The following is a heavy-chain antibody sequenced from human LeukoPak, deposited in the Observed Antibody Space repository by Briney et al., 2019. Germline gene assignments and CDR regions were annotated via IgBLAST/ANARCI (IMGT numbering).Heavy chain of an antibody. CDR3: ARDKGMVYGSGSYLDY. CDR2: ITSSSSYT. D-gene: IGHD3-10*01. Sequence: PGGSLRLSCAAPGITFSNYDMNWVRQAPGKGLEWISSITSSSSYTFYADSVKGRFTISRDNAKNSLYLQMNSLRAEDTALYYCARDKGMVYGSGSYLDYWGQGTLVTVSS. J-gene: IGHJ4*02. CDR1: GITFSNYD. V-gene: IGHV3-21*04.